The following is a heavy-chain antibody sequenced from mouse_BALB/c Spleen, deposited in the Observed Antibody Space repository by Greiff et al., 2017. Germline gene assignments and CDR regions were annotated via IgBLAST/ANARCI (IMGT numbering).Heavy chain of an antibody. D-gene: IGHD1-1*01. CDR1: GDSITSGY. CDR2: ISYSGST. J-gene: IGHJ1*01. CDR3: ARSSYYYGSKNWYFDD. V-gene: IGHV3-8*02. Sequence: EVQRVESGPSLVKPSQTLSLTCSVTGDSITSGYWNWIRKFPGNKLEYMGYISYSGSTYYNPSLKSRISITRDTSKNQYYLQLNSVTTEDTATYYCARSSYYYGSKNWYFDDWGAGTTVTVSS.